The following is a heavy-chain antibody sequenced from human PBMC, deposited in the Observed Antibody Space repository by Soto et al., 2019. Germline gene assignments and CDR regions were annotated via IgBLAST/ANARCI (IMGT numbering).Heavy chain of an antibody. D-gene: IGHD2-2*01. CDR2: INYSGST. CDR3: ARGREYQSRLGTDV. Sequence: PSQTLPLTCTVGGGYISSYYWSWIRQPPGKGLEWIGDINYSGSTSNNPSLKSRVTISVDTSTNQFSLKLSSVTAADTAVYYCARGREYQSRLGTDVWGKGTTVTVSS. V-gene: IGHV4-59*12. J-gene: IGHJ6*04. CDR1: GGYISSYY.